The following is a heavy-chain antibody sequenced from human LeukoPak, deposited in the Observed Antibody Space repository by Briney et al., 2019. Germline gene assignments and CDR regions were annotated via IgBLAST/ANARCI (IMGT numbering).Heavy chain of an antibody. CDR3: AKGPPTYCYDSSGYYYYLNQPHN. CDR1: GFTFSSYA. V-gene: IGHV3-23*01. Sequence: GGSLRLSCAASGFTFSSYAMSWVRQAPGKGLEWVSAISGSGGSTYYADSVKGRFTISRDNSKNTLYLQMNSLRAEDTAVYYCAKGPPTYCYDSSGYYYYLNQPHNWGQGTLVTVSS. D-gene: IGHD3-22*01. CDR2: ISGSGGST. J-gene: IGHJ4*02.